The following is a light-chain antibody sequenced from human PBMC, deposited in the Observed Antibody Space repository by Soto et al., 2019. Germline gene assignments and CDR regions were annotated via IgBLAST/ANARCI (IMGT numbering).Light chain of an antibody. J-gene: IGKJ4*01. Sequence: DIVMTQSPLSLPVTPGEPASISCRSSQSLLHSKGYNFLDWYLQKPGQSPQLLIYLGSNRASGVPDRFSGSGSGTDFTLKISRVEAEDVGVYYCMQALQTPLTFGGGTGVEIK. V-gene: IGKV2-28*01. CDR2: LGS. CDR3: MQALQTPLT. CDR1: QSLLHSKGYNF.